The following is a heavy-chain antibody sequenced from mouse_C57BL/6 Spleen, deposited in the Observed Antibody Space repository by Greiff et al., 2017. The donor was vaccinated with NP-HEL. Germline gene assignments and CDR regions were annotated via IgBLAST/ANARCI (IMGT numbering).Heavy chain of an antibody. V-gene: IGHV1-82*01. CDR1: GYAFSSSW. J-gene: IGHJ2*01. D-gene: IGHD1-1*02. CDR2: IYPGDGDT. Sequence: VQLQQSGPELVKPGASVKISCKASGYAFSSSWMHWVKQRPGKGLEWIGRIYPGDGDTNYNGKFKGKATLTADKSSSTAYMQLSSLTSEDSAVYFCARGGVAYYFDYWGQGTTLTVSS. CDR3: ARGGVAYYFDY.